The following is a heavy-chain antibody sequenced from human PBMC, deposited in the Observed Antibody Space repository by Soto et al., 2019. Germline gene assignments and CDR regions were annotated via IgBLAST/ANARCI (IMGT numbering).Heavy chain of an antibody. CDR2: INAGNGNT. CDR3: ARDSNDWFDP. Sequence: PGGSLRLSCAGSGFTFGRHWMTWVRQAPGQRLEWMGWINAGNGNTKYSQKFQGRVTITRDTSASTAYMELSSLRSEDTAVYYCARDSNDWFDPWGQGTLVTVSS. V-gene: IGHV1-3*01. CDR1: GFTFGRHW. J-gene: IGHJ5*02.